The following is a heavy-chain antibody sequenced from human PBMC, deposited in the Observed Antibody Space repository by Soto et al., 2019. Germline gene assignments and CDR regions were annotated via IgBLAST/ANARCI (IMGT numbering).Heavy chain of an antibody. V-gene: IGHV4-34*01. J-gene: IGHJ6*02. Sequence: SETLSLTCAVYGGSFSGYYWSWIRQPPGKGLEWIGEINHSGSTNYNPSLKSRVTISVDTSKNQFSLKLTSVTAADTAVYYCARGATTVEHYYYYGMDVWGQGTTVTVSS. CDR3: ARGATTVEHYYYYGMDV. CDR1: GGSFSGYY. D-gene: IGHD4-17*01. CDR2: INHSGST.